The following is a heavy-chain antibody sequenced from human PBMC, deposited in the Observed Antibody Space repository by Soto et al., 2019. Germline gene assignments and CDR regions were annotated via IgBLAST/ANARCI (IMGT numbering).Heavy chain of an antibody. CDR3: AADHFFDYGSGSYYSAGMDL. CDR1: GYTFTGYY. J-gene: IGHJ6*02. V-gene: IGHV1-2*02. D-gene: IGHD3-10*01. Sequence: ASVKVSCKASGYTFTGYYMHWVRQAPGQGLEWMGWINPNSGGTNYAQKFQGRVTMTRDTSISTAYMELSRLRSDDTAVYYCAADHFFDYGSGSYYSAGMDLWGLGTTVTVSS. CDR2: INPNSGGT.